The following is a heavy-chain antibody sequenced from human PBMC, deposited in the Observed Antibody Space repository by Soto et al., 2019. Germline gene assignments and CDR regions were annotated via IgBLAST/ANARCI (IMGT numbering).Heavy chain of an antibody. Sequence: PSETLSLTCTVSGGSISSYYWSWIRQPPGKGLEWIGYIYYSGSTNYNPSLKSRVTISVDTSKNQFSLKLSSVTAADTAVYYCGRDRYYDFWSGYNWFDPWGQGTLVTVSS. V-gene: IGHV4-59*01. CDR1: GGSISSYY. D-gene: IGHD3-3*01. CDR3: GRDRYYDFWSGYNWFDP. J-gene: IGHJ5*02. CDR2: IYYSGST.